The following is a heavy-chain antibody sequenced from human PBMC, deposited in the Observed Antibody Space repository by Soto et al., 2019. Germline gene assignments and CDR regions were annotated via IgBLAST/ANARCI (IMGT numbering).Heavy chain of an antibody. V-gene: IGHV1-69*13. CDR1: GGTFSSYS. CDR2: IIPIFGTA. Sequence: ASVKVSCKASGGTFSSYSISWVLEAPGQGLEWVGGIIPIFGTANYAQKFQGRVTITADESTSTAYMELSSLRSEDTAVYYCAARGYYGSAGAFTYYYYGMDVWGQGTTVTVSS. CDR3: AARGYYGSAGAFTYYYYGMDV. D-gene: IGHD3-10*01. J-gene: IGHJ6*02.